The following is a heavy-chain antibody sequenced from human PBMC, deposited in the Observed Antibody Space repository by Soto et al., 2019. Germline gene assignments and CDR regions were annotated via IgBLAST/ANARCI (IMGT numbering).Heavy chain of an antibody. J-gene: IGHJ3*02. V-gene: IGHV3-64D*06. D-gene: IGHD3-3*01. CDR1: GFTFSSYA. Sequence: GGSLRLSCSASGFTFSSYAMHWVRQAPGKGLEYVSAISSNGGSTYYADSVKGRFTISRDNSKNTLYLQMSSLRAEDTAVYYCVKVPYYDFWSGYPKNAFDIWGQGTMVTV. CDR3: VKVPYYDFWSGYPKNAFDI. CDR2: ISSNGGST.